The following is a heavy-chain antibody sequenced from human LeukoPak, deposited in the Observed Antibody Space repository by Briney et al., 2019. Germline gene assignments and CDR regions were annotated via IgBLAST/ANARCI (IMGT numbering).Heavy chain of an antibody. D-gene: IGHD3-22*01. CDR1: GGSFSGYY. V-gene: IGHV4-34*01. CDR3: ARAPYYYDSSGYLRDYYYDGMDV. J-gene: IGHJ6*02. Sequence: SETLSLTCAVYGGSFSGYYWSWIRQPPGKELEWIGEINHSGSTNYNPSLKSRVTISVDTSKNQFSLKLSSVTAADTAVYYCARAPYYYDSSGYLRDYYYDGMDVWGQGTTVTVSS. CDR2: INHSGST.